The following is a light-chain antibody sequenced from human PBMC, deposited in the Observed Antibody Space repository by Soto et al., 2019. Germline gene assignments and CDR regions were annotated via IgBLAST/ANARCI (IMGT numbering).Light chain of an antibody. CDR2: SDN. J-gene: IGLJ3*02. CDR3: ASWDDSLNGPV. Sequence: QAVVTQPPSASGTPGQRVTMSCSRSSSNIVSYSVSWYLHLPGTAPKLLIYSDNQRPSGVPDRFSGSKSGTSASLAISGLQSEDEADYYCASWDDSLNGPVFGGGTKLTVL. V-gene: IGLV1-44*01. CDR1: SSNIVSYS.